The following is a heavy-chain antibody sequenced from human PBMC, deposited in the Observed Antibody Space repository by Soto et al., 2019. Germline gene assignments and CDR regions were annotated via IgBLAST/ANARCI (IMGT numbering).Heavy chain of an antibody. V-gene: IGHV3-74*01. J-gene: IGHJ4*02. CDR3: ALGRYCSGGTCSFDY. CDR1: GFTFRSYW. Sequence: EVQLTEYGGGSVQPGGSLRLSCVDSGFTFRSYWMHWVRQAPGKGLEWISRVHNDGSSAAYADSVKGRFIISRDTGKNALYLQMNSLGAEDTAVYYCALGRYCSGGTCSFDYWGQGTLVTVSS. D-gene: IGHD2-15*01. CDR2: VHNDGSSA.